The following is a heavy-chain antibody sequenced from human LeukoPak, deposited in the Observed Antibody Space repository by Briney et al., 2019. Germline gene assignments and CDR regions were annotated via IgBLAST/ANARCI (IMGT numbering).Heavy chain of an antibody. CDR2: INPNSGGT. CDR3: ARESLRNYGDYVVEAFDI. CDR1: GYTFTGYY. V-gene: IGHV1-2*02. J-gene: IGHJ3*02. D-gene: IGHD4-17*01. Sequence: VASVKVSCKASGYTFTGYYMHWVRQAPGQGLEWMGWINPNSGGTNYAQKFQGRVTMTRDTSISTAYMELSRLRSDDTAVYYCARESLRNYGDYVVEAFDIWGQGTMVTVSS.